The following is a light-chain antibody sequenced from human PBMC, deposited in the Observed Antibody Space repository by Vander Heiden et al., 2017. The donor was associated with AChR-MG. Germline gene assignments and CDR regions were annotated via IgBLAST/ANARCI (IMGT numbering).Light chain of an antibody. CDR2: DVS. Sequence: QSALTQPRSVSGSPGQSVTISCTGTGSNVGGYNYVSWYKQHPGKAPKLIIYDVSKRPSGVPDRFSGSKSGNTASLTISGLQAEDEADYSCCSYAGTYTWVFGGGTKLTVL. J-gene: IGLJ3*02. CDR3: CSYAGTYTWV. CDR1: GSNVGGYNY. V-gene: IGLV2-11*02.